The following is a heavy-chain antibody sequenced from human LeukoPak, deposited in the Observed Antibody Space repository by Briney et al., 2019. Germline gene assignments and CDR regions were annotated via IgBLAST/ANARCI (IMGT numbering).Heavy chain of an antibody. D-gene: IGHD3-10*01. CDR1: GYTFTSYA. CDR2: IIPIFGTA. V-gene: IGHV1-69*13. J-gene: IGHJ1*01. Sequence: SVKVSCKASGYTFTSYAMNWVRQAPGQGFEWMGGIIPIFGTANYAQKFQGRVTITADESTSTAYMELSSLRSEDTAVYYCASPMVRGVIFEYFQHWGQGTLVTVSS. CDR3: ASPMVRGVIFEYFQH.